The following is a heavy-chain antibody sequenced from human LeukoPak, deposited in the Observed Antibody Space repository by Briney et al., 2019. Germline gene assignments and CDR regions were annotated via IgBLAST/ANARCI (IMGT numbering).Heavy chain of an antibody. V-gene: IGHV4-59*01. D-gene: IGHD2-15*01. CDR3: ARGDCSGGSCYSGAFAI. Sequence: SETLSLTCTVSGGSISSYYWSWIRQPPGKGLEWIGYIYYSGSTNYNPSLKGRVTISVDTSKNQFSLKLSSVTAAGTAVYYCARGDCSGGSCYSGAFAIWGQGKMVTVSS. J-gene: IGHJ3*02. CDR2: IYYSGST. CDR1: GGSISSYY.